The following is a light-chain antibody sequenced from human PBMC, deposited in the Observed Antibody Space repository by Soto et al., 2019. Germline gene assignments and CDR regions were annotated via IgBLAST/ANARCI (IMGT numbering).Light chain of an antibody. CDR3: QQHISWPLT. CDR2: DAS. CDR1: QSISGY. Sequence: EIVLTQSPATLSLSPGERATLSCRASQSISGYLAWYQQKPGQAPRLLIYDASNRATGIPARFSGSGSETDFTLTISNLEPEDFAVYYCQQHISWPLTFGGGTKVDIK. V-gene: IGKV3-11*01. J-gene: IGKJ4*01.